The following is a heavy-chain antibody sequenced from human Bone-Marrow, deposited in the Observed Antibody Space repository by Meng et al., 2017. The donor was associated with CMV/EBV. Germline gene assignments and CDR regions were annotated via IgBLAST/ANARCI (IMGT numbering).Heavy chain of an antibody. V-gene: IGHV4-39*07. Sequence: SETLSLTCTVSGGSISSSTYYWGWIRQPPGKGLEWIGSIYSSGSTYYNPSLKSRVIISVDTSKNQFSLKLSSVTAADTAVYYCARGLGASEGFGVVIIWSLFNWFDPWGQGTLVTVSS. CDR2: IYSSGST. J-gene: IGHJ5*02. CDR3: ARGLGASEGFGVVIIWSLFNWFDP. D-gene: IGHD3-3*01. CDR1: GGSISSSTYY.